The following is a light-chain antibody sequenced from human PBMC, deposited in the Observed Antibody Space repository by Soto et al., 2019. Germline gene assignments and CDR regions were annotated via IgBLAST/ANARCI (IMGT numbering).Light chain of an antibody. CDR2: EVS. J-gene: IGLJ1*01. V-gene: IGLV2-14*01. Sequence: QSALTQPASVSGSPGQSITISCTVSSSDIGAYNYVSWFQQYPGKAPKLIISEVSNRPSGVSNRFSGSKSGTAASLTISGLQTEDEADYFCFSFTTDRTQVFGTGNKVTVL. CDR3: FSFTTDRTQV. CDR1: SSDIGAYNY.